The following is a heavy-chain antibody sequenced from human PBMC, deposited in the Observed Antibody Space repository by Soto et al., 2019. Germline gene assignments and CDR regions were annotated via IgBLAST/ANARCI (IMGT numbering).Heavy chain of an antibody. Sequence: GESLKISCKGSGYSFRNNWITWVRQMPGKGLEWMGRIDPSDSYTNYSPSFQGHVTISADKSISTAYLQWSSLKASDTAMYYRARHRFGIAAAGTGISWGQGTLVTVSS. CDR1: GYSFRNNW. J-gene: IGHJ5*02. CDR2: IDPSDSYT. CDR3: ARHRFGIAAAGTGIS. V-gene: IGHV5-10-1*01. D-gene: IGHD6-13*01.